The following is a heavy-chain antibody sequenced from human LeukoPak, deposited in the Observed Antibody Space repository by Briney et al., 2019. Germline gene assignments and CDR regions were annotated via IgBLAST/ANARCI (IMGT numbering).Heavy chain of an antibody. Sequence: GGSLRLSCAASGFTFSSYAMSWVRQAPGKGLEWVSAISGSGGSTYYADSVKGRFTISGDNSKNTLYLQMNSLRAEDTAVYYCAKGSLNYYYYYMDVWGKGTTVTVSS. J-gene: IGHJ6*03. CDR1: GFTFSSYA. D-gene: IGHD2-15*01. CDR3: AKGSLNYYYYYMDV. V-gene: IGHV3-23*01. CDR2: ISGSGGST.